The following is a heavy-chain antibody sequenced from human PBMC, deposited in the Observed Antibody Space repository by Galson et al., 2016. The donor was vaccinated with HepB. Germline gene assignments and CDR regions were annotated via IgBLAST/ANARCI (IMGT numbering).Heavy chain of an antibody. CDR1: GFTFSDYA. J-gene: IGHJ4*02. V-gene: IGHV3-64D*06. CDR3: VKGSYDYVWGSHRSHPFFDY. Sequence: SLRLSCAASGFTFSDYAMHWVRQAPGKGLEYVSGISSNRHSAYYADSVKDRFTISRDNAKNTLHLQMSSPRDEDTALYYCVKGSYDYVWGSHRSHPFFDYWGQGSLVTVSS. D-gene: IGHD3-16*02. CDR2: ISSNRHSA.